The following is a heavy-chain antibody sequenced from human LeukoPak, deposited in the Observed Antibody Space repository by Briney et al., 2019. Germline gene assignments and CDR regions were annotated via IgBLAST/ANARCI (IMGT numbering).Heavy chain of an antibody. CDR2: ISYDGSNK. D-gene: IGHD3-22*01. V-gene: IGHV3-30-3*01. CDR3: ARDYEGSSGYYEGFDY. Sequence: PGGSLRLSCAASGFTFSSYAMHWVRQAPGKGLEWVAVISYDGSNKYYADSVKGRFTISRDNSKNTLYLQMNSLRAEDTAVYYCARDYEGSSGYYEGFDYWGQGTLVTVSP. CDR1: GFTFSSYA. J-gene: IGHJ4*02.